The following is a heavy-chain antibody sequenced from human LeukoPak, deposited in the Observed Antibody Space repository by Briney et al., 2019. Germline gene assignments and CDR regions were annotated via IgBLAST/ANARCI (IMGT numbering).Heavy chain of an antibody. D-gene: IGHD3-9*01. CDR3: ARVKGGSRYDILTGYFDY. CDR2: INSDGSST. V-gene: IGHV3-74*01. Sequence: GGSLRLSYAASGFTFSSYWMHWVRQAPGKGLVWVSRINSDGSSTSYADSVKGRFTISRDNAKNTLYLQMNSLRAEDTAVYYCARVKGGSRYDILTGYFDYWGQGTLVTVSS. J-gene: IGHJ4*02. CDR1: GFTFSSYW.